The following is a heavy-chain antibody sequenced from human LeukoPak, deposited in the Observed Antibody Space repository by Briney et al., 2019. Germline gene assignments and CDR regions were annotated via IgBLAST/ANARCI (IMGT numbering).Heavy chain of an antibody. V-gene: IGHV3-30*04. Sequence: GGSLRLSCAASGFTFSSYAMHWVRQAPGKGLEWVAVISYDGSNKYYADSVKGRFTISRDNSKNTLYLQMNSLRAEDTAVYYCARDQDCSSTSCYPWFDPWGQGTLVTVSS. J-gene: IGHJ5*02. D-gene: IGHD2-2*01. CDR2: ISYDGSNK. CDR1: GFTFSSYA. CDR3: ARDQDCSSTSCYPWFDP.